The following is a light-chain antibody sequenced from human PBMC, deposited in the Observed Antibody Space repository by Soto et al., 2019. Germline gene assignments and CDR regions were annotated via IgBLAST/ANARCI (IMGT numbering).Light chain of an antibody. CDR2: SNN. J-gene: IGLJ2*01. CDR3: AAWDDSLNGPG. CDR1: SSNIGSNT. Sequence: QPVLTQPPSASGTPGQRVTISCSGSSSNIGSNTVKWYQQLPGTAPKLLISSNNQRPSGVPDRFAGSKSGTAASLAISGLQSEDEADYYCAAWDDSLNGPGFGGGTKLIVL. V-gene: IGLV1-44*01.